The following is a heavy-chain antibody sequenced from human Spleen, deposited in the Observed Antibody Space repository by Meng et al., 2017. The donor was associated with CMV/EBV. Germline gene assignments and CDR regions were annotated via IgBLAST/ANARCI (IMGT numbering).Heavy chain of an antibody. D-gene: IGHD2-21*02. J-gene: IGHJ2*01. V-gene: IGHV4-30-4*08. CDR1: GGSISSGDYY. Sequence: QGQLKEAGPGLVKPSQPLPLTCTVSGGSISSGDYYWSWIRQPPGKGLEWIGYIYYSGSTYYNPSLKSRVTISVDTSKNQFSLKLSSVTAADTAVYYCARSPYCGGDCRLFDLWGRGTLVTVSS. CDR3: ARSPYCGGDCRLFDL. CDR2: IYYSGST.